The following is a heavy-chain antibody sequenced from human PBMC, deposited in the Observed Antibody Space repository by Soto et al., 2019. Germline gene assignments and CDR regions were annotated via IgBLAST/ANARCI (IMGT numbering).Heavy chain of an antibody. J-gene: IGHJ6*03. CDR2: MNPNSGNT. D-gene: IGHD2-2*01. Sequence: QVQLVQSGAEVKKPGASVKVSCKASGYTFTSYDINWVRQATGQGLEWMGWMNPNSGNTGYAQKFQGRVTMTRNTSISTAYMELSSLRSEDTAVYYCARVVPAAMNYYYYYMDVWGKGTTVTVSS. CDR3: ARVVPAAMNYYYYYMDV. CDR1: GYTFTSYD. V-gene: IGHV1-8*01.